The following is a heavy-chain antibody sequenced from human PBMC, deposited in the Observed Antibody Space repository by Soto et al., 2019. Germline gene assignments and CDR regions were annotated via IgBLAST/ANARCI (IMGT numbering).Heavy chain of an antibody. CDR3: ARLYCSSATCDSWFDP. CDR2: IDPRDSYT. V-gene: IGHV5-10-1*01. Sequence: LGESLKISCTGFGYTFSTFWISWVRQMPGRGLEWMGRIDPRDSYTNYSPSFQGHVTVSADKSISTVYLQWGSLKASDTAIYYCARLYCSSATCDSWFDPWGQGTLVTVSS. J-gene: IGHJ5*02. D-gene: IGHD2-2*01. CDR1: GYTFSTFW.